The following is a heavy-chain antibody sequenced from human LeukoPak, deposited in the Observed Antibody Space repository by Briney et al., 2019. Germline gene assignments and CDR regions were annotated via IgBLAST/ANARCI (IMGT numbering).Heavy chain of an antibody. J-gene: IGHJ5*02. CDR3: ARASSSDSDVLDWFDP. V-gene: IGHV3-23*01. CDR1: GFTSSSFA. CDR2: VSSSGGRT. Sequence: GGSLRLSCAASGFTSSSFAMSWVRQAPGKGLEWVSLVSSSGGRTYYTDSVKGRFTISRDNSKNTLYLQMNTLRAEDTAVYYCARASSSDSDVLDWFDPWGQGTLVTVSS. D-gene: IGHD6-13*01.